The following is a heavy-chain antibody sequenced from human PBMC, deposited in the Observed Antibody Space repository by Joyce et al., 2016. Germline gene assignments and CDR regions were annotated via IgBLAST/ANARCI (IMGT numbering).Heavy chain of an antibody. CDR1: GFSFRDFG. CDR3: ARDRPQLRYLEGLGL. J-gene: IGHJ4*02. CDR2: IFYDEINT. Sequence: QLVESGGGVVQPGRSLRLSCAASGFSFRDFGMHWVRQSPGKGLEWLASIFYDEINTFYADSGKGRFTISRDNSKNTLYLQMDSLRVDDTTIYYCARDRPQLRYLEGLGLWGQGTPVTVSS. D-gene: IGHD3-3*01. V-gene: IGHV3-33*01.